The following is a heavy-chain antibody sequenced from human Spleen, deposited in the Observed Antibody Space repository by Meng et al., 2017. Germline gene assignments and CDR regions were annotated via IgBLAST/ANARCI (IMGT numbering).Heavy chain of an antibody. CDR3: AKVDNGSGKYSFDY. CDR1: GFTFSSYA. V-gene: IGHV3-23*01. D-gene: IGHD3-10*01. Sequence: GGSLRLSCAASGFTFSSYAMSWVRQAPGKGPEWVSGISNSGGSTYYAGSVKGRFTISRDNSKNMLYLQMNSLRAEDTAVYYCAKVDNGSGKYSFDYWGQGTLVTVSS. CDR2: ISNSGGST. J-gene: IGHJ4*02.